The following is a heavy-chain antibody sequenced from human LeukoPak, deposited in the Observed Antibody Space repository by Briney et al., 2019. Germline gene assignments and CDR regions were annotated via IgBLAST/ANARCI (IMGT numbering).Heavy chain of an antibody. CDR3: AKIRLYYDSSGYLEYIDY. D-gene: IGHD3-22*01. J-gene: IGHJ4*02. CDR1: GFTFSSYA. CDR2: ISGSGGST. V-gene: IGHV3-23*01. Sequence: PGGSLRLSCAASGFTFSSYAMSWVRQAPGKGLEWVSGISGSGGSTYYADSVKGRFTISRDNSKNTLNLQMNSLRAEDTAVYHCAKIRLYYDSSGYLEYIDYWGQGTPVTVSS.